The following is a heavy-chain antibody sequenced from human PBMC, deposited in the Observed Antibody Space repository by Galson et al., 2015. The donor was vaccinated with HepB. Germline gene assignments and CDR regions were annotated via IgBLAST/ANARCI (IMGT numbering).Heavy chain of an antibody. D-gene: IGHD4-17*01. J-gene: IGHJ6*03. CDR3: ARGAITVTSEGYYYFYYMDV. Sequence: SLRLSCAASGFTFSDFYMSWIRQAPGKGLEWVSYISNSGSTIYYADFVKGRFTISRDNAKNSLYLQMNSLRAEDTAVYYCARGAITVTSEGYYYFYYMDVWGKGTTVTVSS. CDR2: ISNSGSTI. CDR1: GFTFSDFY. V-gene: IGHV3-11*01.